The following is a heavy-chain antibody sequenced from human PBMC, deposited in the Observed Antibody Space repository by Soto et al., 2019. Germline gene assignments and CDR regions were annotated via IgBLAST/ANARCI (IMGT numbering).Heavy chain of an antibody. CDR2: ISGSGGST. V-gene: IGHV3-23*01. CDR3: ANDHRIAVTQYFQH. CDR1: GFTFSSYA. D-gene: IGHD6-19*01. Sequence: EVPLLESGGGLVQPGGSLRLSCAASGFTFSSYAMSWVRQAPGKGLEWVSAISGSGGSTYYADSVKGRFTISRDNSKNTLYLQMNSLRAEDTAVYYCANDHRIAVTQYFQHWGQGTLVTVSS. J-gene: IGHJ1*01.